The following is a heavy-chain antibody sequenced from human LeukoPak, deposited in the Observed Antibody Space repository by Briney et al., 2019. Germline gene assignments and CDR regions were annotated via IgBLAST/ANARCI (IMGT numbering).Heavy chain of an antibody. J-gene: IGHJ4*02. D-gene: IGHD3-9*01. CDR3: ATQTPLRYFDWLLSFDY. CDR1: GFTFSSYG. Sequence: GGSLRLSCAASGFTFSSYGMHWVRQAPGKGLEWVAFIRYDGSNKYYADSVKGRFTISRGNSKNTLYLQMNSLRAEDTAVYYCATQTPLRYFDWLLSFDYWGQGTLVTVSS. CDR2: IRYDGSNK. V-gene: IGHV3-30*02.